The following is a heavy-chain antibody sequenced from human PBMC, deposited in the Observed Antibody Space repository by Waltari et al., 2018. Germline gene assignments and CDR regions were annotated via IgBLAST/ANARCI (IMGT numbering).Heavy chain of an antibody. V-gene: IGHV1-2*02. CDR3: ARGGYYYDSSGYYGMDV. Sequence: QVQLVQSGAEVKKPGASVKVSCKSSGYTFTGYYMHWVRQAPGQGLEWMGWINPNRGGTNYEQKFQGRVTMTRDTSISTAYMELSRLRSDDTAVYDCARGGYYYDSSGYYGMDVWGQGTTVTVSS. CDR2: INPNRGGT. D-gene: IGHD3-22*01. CDR1: GYTFTGYY. J-gene: IGHJ6*02.